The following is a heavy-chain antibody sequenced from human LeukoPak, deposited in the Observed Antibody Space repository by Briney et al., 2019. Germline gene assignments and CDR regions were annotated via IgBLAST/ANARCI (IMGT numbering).Heavy chain of an antibody. V-gene: IGHV1-69*13. CDR1: GGTFSSYA. J-gene: IGHJ6*03. CDR2: IIPIFGTA. CDR3: ARDTPLTIFGVVPRAAYYMDV. D-gene: IGHD3-3*01. Sequence: ASVKVSCKASGGTFSSYAISWVRQAPGQGLEWMGGIIPIFGTANYAQKFQGRVTITADESTSTAYTELSSLRSEDTAVYYCARDTPLTIFGVVPRAAYYMDVWGKGTTVTVSS.